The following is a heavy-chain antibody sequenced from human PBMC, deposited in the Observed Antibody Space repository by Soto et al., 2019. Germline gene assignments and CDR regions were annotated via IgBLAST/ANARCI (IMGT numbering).Heavy chain of an antibody. Sequence: SETLSLTCAVYGGSFSCYYWSWIRQPPGKGLEWIGEINHSGSTNYNPSLKSRVTISVDTSKNQFSLKLSSVTAADTAVYYCARGRGGIVGATIPNYYYYYGMDVWGQGTTVTVSS. V-gene: IGHV4-34*01. CDR3: ARGRGGIVGATIPNYYYYYGMDV. CDR2: INHSGST. D-gene: IGHD1-26*01. CDR1: GGSFSCYY. J-gene: IGHJ6*02.